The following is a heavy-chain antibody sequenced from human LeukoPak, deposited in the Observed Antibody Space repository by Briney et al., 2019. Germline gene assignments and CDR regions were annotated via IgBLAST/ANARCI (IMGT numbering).Heavy chain of an antibody. V-gene: IGHV3-23*01. D-gene: IGHD6-13*01. CDR2: ISGSGGST. Sequence: GGSLRLSCAASGFTFSSYAMSWVRQAPGKGLEWVSAISGSGGSTYYADSVKGRFTISRDNSKNTLCLQMNSLRAEDTAVYYCAKVGATAGTLRIEYFQHWGQGTLVTVSS. CDR3: AKVGATAGTLRIEYFQH. J-gene: IGHJ1*01. CDR1: GFTFSSYA.